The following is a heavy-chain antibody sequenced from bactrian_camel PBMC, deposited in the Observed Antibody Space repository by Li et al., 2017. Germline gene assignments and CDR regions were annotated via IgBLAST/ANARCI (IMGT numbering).Heavy chain of an antibody. V-gene: IGHV3S53*01. J-gene: IGHJ4*01. Sequence: HVQLVESGGGSVQAGETLRLSCTASAFSFDGHVMGWYRQSPRNGCEMVSSITSGGSTSYADSVKGRFNISQDNAKNTVYLQMNSLKPEDTAMYYCAAVPARILLASWGGCPLAGEYDYWGQGTQVTVS. CDR1: AFSFDGHV. CDR3: AAVPARILLASWGGCPLAGEYDY. CDR2: ITSGGST. D-gene: IGHD3*01.